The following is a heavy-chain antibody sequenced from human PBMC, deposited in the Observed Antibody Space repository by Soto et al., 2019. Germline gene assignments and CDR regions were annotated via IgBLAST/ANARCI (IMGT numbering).Heavy chain of an antibody. CDR2: INHSGSI. D-gene: IGHD2-2*01. J-gene: IGHJ5*02. CDR1: GGSFSGYY. Sequence: PSETLSLTCAVYGGSFSGYYWSWIRQPPGKGLEWIGEINHSGSINYNPSLKSRVTISVDTSKNQFSLKLSSVTAADTAVYYCARANIVVVPAAARGRWFDPWGQGTLVTISS. V-gene: IGHV4-34*01. CDR3: ARANIVVVPAAARGRWFDP.